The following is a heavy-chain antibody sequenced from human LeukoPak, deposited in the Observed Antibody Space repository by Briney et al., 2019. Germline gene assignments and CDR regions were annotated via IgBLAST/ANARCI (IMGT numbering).Heavy chain of an antibody. CDR1: GFTFSSYA. CDR3: AKDLYYYDSSDY. Sequence: GGSLRLSCAASGFTFSSYAMSRVRQAPGKGLEWVSAISGSGGSTYYADSVKGRFTISRDNSKNTLYLQMNSLRAEDTAVYYCAKDLYYYDSSDYWGQGTLVTVSS. CDR2: ISGSGGST. J-gene: IGHJ4*02. D-gene: IGHD3-22*01. V-gene: IGHV3-23*01.